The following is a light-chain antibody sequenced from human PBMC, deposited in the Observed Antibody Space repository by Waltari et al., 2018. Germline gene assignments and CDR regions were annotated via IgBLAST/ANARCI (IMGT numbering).Light chain of an antibody. Sequence: QAALTQPPSVSGSPGQPVTISCSGTTSDIGGYNFVSWYQQYPGKAPKLLIFDVINRSAGVSDRFSGSKSGSTASLTITGLLPEDEAEYYCSSYAGTSILIFGGGTRLTVL. V-gene: IGLV2-14*03. J-gene: IGLJ2*01. CDR1: TSDIGGYNF. CDR2: DVI. CDR3: SSYAGTSILI.